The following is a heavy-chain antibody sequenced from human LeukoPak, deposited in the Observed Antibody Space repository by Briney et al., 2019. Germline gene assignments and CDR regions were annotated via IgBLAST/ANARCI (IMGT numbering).Heavy chain of an antibody. Sequence: ASVKVSCKASGYTFIGYYMYWVRQAPGQGLEWMGWINPNTGGTNYAQKFQGRVTMTRDTSISTAYMELSRLRSDDTAVYYCARAYDILTEDYWGQGTLVTVSS. V-gene: IGHV1-2*02. D-gene: IGHD3-9*01. CDR2: INPNTGGT. CDR3: ARAYDILTEDY. CDR1: GYTFIGYY. J-gene: IGHJ4*02.